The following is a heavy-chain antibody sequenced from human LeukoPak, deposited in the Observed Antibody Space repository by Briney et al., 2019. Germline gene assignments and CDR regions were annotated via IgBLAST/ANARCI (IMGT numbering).Heavy chain of an antibody. J-gene: IGHJ4*02. V-gene: IGHV3-21*06. D-gene: IGHD5-24*01. CDR3: ARGRDGYNYRYFDY. CDR2: ISSSSRYM. Sequence: GGSLRLSCAASGFTFSNYNMNWVRQAPGKGLEWVSVISSSSRYMYYADSVKGRFTISRDNAKNSLYLQMNSLRAEDTAVYYCARGRDGYNYRYFDYWGQGTLVTVSS. CDR1: GFTFSNYN.